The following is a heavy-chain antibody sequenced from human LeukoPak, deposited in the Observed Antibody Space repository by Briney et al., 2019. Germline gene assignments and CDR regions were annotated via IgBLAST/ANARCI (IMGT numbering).Heavy chain of an antibody. CDR1: GGSISSYY. V-gene: IGHV4-59*01. J-gene: IGHJ4*02. D-gene: IGHD6-19*01. Sequence: SETLSLTCTVSGGSISSYYWSWIRQSPGKGLEWIGYIYYSGSTNYNPSLKSRVTISVDTSKNQFSLKLSSVTAADTAVYYCARVIAVAGGVPPRYFDYWGQGTLVTVSS. CDR3: ARVIAVAGGVPPRYFDY. CDR2: IYYSGST.